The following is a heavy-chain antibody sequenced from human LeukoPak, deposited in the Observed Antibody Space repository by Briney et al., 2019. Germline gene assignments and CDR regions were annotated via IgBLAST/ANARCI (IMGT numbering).Heavy chain of an antibody. CDR2: ISSSGSTI. CDR3: ARFYANEWELPH. D-gene: IGHD1-26*01. J-gene: IGHJ4*02. Sequence: GGSLRLSCAASGFTFSSYEMNWVRQAPGKGLEWVSYISSSGSTIYYADSVKGRFTISRDNAKNSLYLQMNSLRAEDTAVYYCARFYANEWELPHWGQGTLVTVSS. CDR1: GFTFSSYE. V-gene: IGHV3-48*03.